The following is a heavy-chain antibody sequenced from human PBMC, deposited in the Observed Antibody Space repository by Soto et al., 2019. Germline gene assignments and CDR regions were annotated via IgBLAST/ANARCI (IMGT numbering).Heavy chain of an antibody. CDR1: GYKFTSSL. CDR2: IFPSDSDT. V-gene: IGHV5-51*01. CDR3: ARKEKRGYFKRFAP. Sequence: PGESLKISFRTSGYKFTSSLISWVRQMPVKGLEWMGIIFPSDSDTRYSPSFQGQVTISADRSTSTVFLQWASLKASDTAVYFCARKEKRGYFKRFAPWGQGTLVNVS. D-gene: IGHD3-22*01. J-gene: IGHJ5*02.